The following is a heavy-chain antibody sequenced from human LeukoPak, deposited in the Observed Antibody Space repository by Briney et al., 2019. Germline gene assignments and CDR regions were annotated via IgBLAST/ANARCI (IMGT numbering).Heavy chain of an antibody. Sequence: SETLSLTCTVSGGSISSGSYYWSWIRQPAGKGLEWIGRIYTSGSTNYNPSLKSRVTISVDTSKNQFSLNLNSVTAADTAVYYCARHAAPPGYCSSTSCYYFDYWGQGTLVTVSS. CDR1: GGSISSGSYY. D-gene: IGHD2-2*01. CDR2: IYTSGST. CDR3: ARHAAPPGYCSSTSCYYFDY. V-gene: IGHV4-61*02. J-gene: IGHJ4*02.